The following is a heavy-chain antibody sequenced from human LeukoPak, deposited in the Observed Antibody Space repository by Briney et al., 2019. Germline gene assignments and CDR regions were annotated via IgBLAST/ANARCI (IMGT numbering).Heavy chain of an antibody. CDR3: AKQPLGSFYFEH. J-gene: IGHJ4*02. CDR1: GFTFSTYS. CDR2: ISGSGATT. Sequence: GGSLRLSCAASGFTFSTYSMSWVRQTPGKGLEWVTAISGSGATTDYAGSAKGRFTVSRDNSKNTLYLQMNSLRAEDTAVYFCAKQPLGSFYFEHWGQGTLVTVSS. D-gene: IGHD1-26*01. V-gene: IGHV3-23*01.